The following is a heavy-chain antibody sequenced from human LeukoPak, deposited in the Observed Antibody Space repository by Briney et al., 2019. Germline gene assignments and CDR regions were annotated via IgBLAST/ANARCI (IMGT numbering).Heavy chain of an antibody. CDR1: GDSVSSNTAA. CDR3: ARDSYGRIDY. Sequence: SQTLSLTCAISGDSVSSNTAAWNWIRQSPSRGLEWLGGTNYRSKWYYDYAVSVKSRISINPDTSKNQFSLQLNSVTPGDTAVYYCARDSYGRIDYWGQGTLVTVSS. D-gene: IGHD3-16*01. J-gene: IGHJ4*02. V-gene: IGHV6-1*01. CDR2: TNYRSKWYY.